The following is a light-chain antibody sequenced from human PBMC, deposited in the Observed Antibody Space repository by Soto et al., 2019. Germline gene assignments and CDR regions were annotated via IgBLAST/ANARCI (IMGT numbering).Light chain of an antibody. Sequence: QSALTQPPSASGSPGQSVTISCTGTSSDIGGYNYVSWYQQHPGKAPKLIIYEVSKWPSGVPDRFSGSKSGNTASLTVSGLQAEDEADYYCSSYAGSNDVLFGGGTKLTVL. V-gene: IGLV2-8*01. J-gene: IGLJ2*01. CDR2: EVS. CDR1: SSDIGGYNY. CDR3: SSYAGSNDVL.